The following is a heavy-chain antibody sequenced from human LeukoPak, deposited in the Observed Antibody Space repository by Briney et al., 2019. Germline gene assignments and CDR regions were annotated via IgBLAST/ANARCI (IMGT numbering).Heavy chain of an antibody. Sequence: PSETLSLTCAVYGGSFSGYYWSWIRHPPVKGLECIGEINHSGSTNYNPSLKSRVTISVDTSKNQFSLKLSSVTAADTAVYYCARGRTTETTFYYYYHGMDVWGQGTTVTVSS. V-gene: IGHV4-34*01. CDR1: GGSFSGYY. D-gene: IGHD4-11*01. CDR2: INHSGST. J-gene: IGHJ6*02. CDR3: ARGRTTETTFYYYYHGMDV.